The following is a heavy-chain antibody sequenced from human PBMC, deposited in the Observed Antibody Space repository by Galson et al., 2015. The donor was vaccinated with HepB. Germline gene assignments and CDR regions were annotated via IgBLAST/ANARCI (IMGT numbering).Heavy chain of an antibody. CDR2: ISSYNGNT. CDR3: ARDKVEEWLQWDMDY. V-gene: IGHV1-18*04. Sequence: SVKVSCKASGYRFTSYGISWVRQAPGQGLEWMGWISSYNGNTKYLQKFQGRVTLTTDTSTSTAYMELRSLRSDDTAVYYCARDKVEEWLQWDMDYWGRGTQVTVSS. CDR1: GYRFTSYG. J-gene: IGHJ4*02. D-gene: IGHD5-24*01.